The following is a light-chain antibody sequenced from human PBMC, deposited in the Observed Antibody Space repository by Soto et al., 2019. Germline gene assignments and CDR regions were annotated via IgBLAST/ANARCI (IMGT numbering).Light chain of an antibody. J-gene: IGKJ2*01. CDR2: AAS. CDR3: QQIHSTSSYT. CDR1: QNIRYY. Sequence: DIQMTQSPSSLSASVGDRVTITCRASQNIRYYLNWYQQRPGKTPNLLVYAASNLRGGVPSRFSGSGSGTVFTLTINSLQPEDFATYYCQQIHSTSSYTFGQGTRVDIK. V-gene: IGKV1-39*01.